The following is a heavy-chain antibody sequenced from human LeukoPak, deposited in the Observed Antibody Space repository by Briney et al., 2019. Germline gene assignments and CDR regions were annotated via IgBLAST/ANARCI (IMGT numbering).Heavy chain of an antibody. CDR3: AKAALGYYFDY. Sequence: GGSLRLSCAASGFTFTSYAMSWVRQAPGKGLEWVSAISGSAGSTYYADSVKGRFTISRDNSKNTLYLQMNSLRAEDTAIYYCAKAALGYYFDYWGQGTLVTVSS. D-gene: IGHD6-13*01. V-gene: IGHV3-23*01. CDR2: ISGSAGST. CDR1: GFTFTSYA. J-gene: IGHJ4*02.